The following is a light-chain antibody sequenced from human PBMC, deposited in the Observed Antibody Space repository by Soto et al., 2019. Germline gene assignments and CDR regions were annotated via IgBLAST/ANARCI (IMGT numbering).Light chain of an antibody. CDR1: QSVSSN. V-gene: IGKV3-15*01. CDR2: GAS. Sequence: EIVMTQSPATLSVSPGERATLSCRASQSVSSNLAWYQQKPGQAPRLLISGASTRATGIPARFSGSGSGTEFTLTISSLQSEDFAVYYCQQLNSYPYTFGQGTKLEIK. J-gene: IGKJ2*01. CDR3: QQLNSYPYT.